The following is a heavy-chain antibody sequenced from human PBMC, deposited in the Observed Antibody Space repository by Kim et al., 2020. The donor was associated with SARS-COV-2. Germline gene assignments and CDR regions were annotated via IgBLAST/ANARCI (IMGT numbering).Heavy chain of an antibody. V-gene: IGHV3-21*01. CDR3: AKDRVASATRGEFDF. D-gene: IGHD2-15*01. Sequence: GGSLRLSCAASGFAFHTYSMNWVRQAPGKGLEWVSAISSLSDYIYYPDSMKGRFTISRDNAKNLVYLQINSLRVDDTAVYFCAKDRVASATRGEFDFWGQGTLLTVSS. J-gene: IGHJ4*02. CDR2: ISSLSDYI. CDR1: GFAFHTYS.